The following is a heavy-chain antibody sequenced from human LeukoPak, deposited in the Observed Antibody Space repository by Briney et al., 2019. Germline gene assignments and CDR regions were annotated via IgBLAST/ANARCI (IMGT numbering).Heavy chain of an antibody. J-gene: IGHJ3*02. CDR2: INPNSGGT. D-gene: IGHD2/OR15-2a*01. CDR1: GYTFTGYY. V-gene: IGHV1-2*02. Sequence: ASVKVSCKASGYTFTGYYMHWVRQAPGQGLEWMGWINPNSGGTNYAQKFQGRVNMTRDMSISTAYMELSRLRSDDTAVYYCAREDGEYDAFDIWGQGTMVTASS. CDR3: AREDGEYDAFDI.